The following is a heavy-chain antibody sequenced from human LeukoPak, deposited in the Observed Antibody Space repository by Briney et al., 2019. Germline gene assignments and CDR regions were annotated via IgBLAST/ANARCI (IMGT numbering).Heavy chain of an antibody. Sequence: GGSLRLSCAASGFTFSSYGMHWVRQAPGKGLEWVAVISYDGSNKYYADSVKGRFTISRDNSKNTLYLQMNSLRAEDTAVYYCAINWAVTTTEPGFLYYWGQGTLVTVSS. J-gene: IGHJ4*02. CDR1: GFTFSSYG. CDR2: ISYDGSNK. CDR3: AINWAVTTTEPGFLYY. D-gene: IGHD4-17*01. V-gene: IGHV3-30*03.